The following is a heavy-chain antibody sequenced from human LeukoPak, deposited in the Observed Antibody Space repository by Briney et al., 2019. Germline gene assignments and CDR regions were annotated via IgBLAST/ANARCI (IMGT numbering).Heavy chain of an antibody. CDR2: IPYDGSNK. V-gene: IGHV3-30*04. J-gene: IGHJ3*02. D-gene: IGHD1-1*01. CDR3: ARDLANIRTTGSTYDAFDI. CDR1: GFTFSSYA. Sequence: GGSLRLSCAASGFTFSSYAMHWVRQAPGKGLEWVAVIPYDGSNKYYADSVKGRFTISRDNSKNTLYLQMNSLRAEDTAVYYCARDLANIRTTGSTYDAFDIWGQGTMVTVSS.